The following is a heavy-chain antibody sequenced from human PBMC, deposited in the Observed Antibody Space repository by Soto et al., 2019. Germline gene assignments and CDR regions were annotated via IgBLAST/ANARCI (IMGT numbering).Heavy chain of an antibody. CDR1: GFSFSDYT. J-gene: IGHJ4*02. CDR3: AKDRIGIQGRFDS. Sequence: EVRLLESGGGLVQPGGSLRLSCAASGFSFSDYTMNWVRQAPGKGLEWVALIIPSAPTHYGDSVKGRFTISRDNSKNTVYLKMNSLKSDDTAVYYCAKDRIGIQGRFDSWGPGTLVTVSS. CDR2: IIPSAPT. D-gene: IGHD1-1*01. V-gene: IGHV3-23*05.